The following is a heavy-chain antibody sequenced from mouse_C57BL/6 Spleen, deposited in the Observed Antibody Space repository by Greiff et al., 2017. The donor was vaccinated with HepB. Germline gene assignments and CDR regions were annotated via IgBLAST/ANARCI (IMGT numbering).Heavy chain of an antibody. CDR1: GYAFSSSW. V-gene: IGHV1-82*01. D-gene: IGHD2-3*01. CDR2: IYPGDGDT. Sequence: VQLQQSGPELVKPGASVKISCKASGYAFSSSWMNWVKQRPGKGLEWIGRIYPGDGDTNYNGKFKGKATLTADKSSSTAYMQLSSLTSEDSAVYFCARSYDGYYRYFDVWGTGTTVTVSS. J-gene: IGHJ1*03. CDR3: ARSYDGYYRYFDV.